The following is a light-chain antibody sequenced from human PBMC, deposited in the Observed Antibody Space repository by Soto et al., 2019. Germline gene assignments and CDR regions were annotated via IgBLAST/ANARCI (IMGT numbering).Light chain of an antibody. V-gene: IGLV1-51*01. CDR1: ISNIGVNY. Sequence: QSVLTQPPSVSAVPGLKVTISCSGSISNIGVNYVSWYQQVPGTAPKLLIYEHNKRPSGIPDRFSGSTSGTSATLGITGLQTGDEGDYYCATWDSNLRAVVFGGGTKLTVL. CDR3: ATWDSNLRAVV. CDR2: EHN. J-gene: IGLJ2*01.